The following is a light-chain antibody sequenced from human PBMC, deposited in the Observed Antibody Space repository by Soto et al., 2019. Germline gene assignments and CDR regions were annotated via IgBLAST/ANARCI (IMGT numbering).Light chain of an antibody. CDR3: QQSYSTPPT. CDR2: ATS. Sequence: DIQMTQSPSSLSASVGDRVTITCRASQSISSYLNWYQQKPGKAPKLLIYATSSLHTGVPSSFSGSGSGTDFTLAISSLQPEDVATYYCQQSYSTPPTFGQGTRLEIK. CDR1: QSISSY. V-gene: IGKV1-39*01. J-gene: IGKJ5*01.